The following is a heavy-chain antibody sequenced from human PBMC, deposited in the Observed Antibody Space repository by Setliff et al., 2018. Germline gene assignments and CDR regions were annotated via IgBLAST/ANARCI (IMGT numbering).Heavy chain of an antibody. Sequence: GASVKVSCKASGYTFTYFGVSWLRLAPGQGLEWMGWISGHNGKTIIEPKFQGRVALTTDTGSDTAYMELRNLRSDDAAIYYCARHLLVQGTYHFDYWGQGSPVTVSS. V-gene: IGHV1-18*01. J-gene: IGHJ4*02. CDR1: GYTFTYFG. CDR2: ISGHNGKT. D-gene: IGHD3-10*01. CDR3: ARHLLVQGTYHFDY.